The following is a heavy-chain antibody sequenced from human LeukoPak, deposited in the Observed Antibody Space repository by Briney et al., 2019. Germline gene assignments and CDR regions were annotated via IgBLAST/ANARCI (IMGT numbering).Heavy chain of an antibody. CDR2: IYSGGST. CDR3: ARGGGYDRDWFDP. Sequence: GESLRLSCAASGFTFTTYWMSWVRQAPGKGLEWVSDIYSGGSTHYADSVKGRFTISRDNSKNTLYLQMNSLRAEDTAVYYCARGGGYDRDWFDPWGQGTLVTVSS. D-gene: IGHD5-12*01. V-gene: IGHV3-53*01. J-gene: IGHJ5*02. CDR1: GFTFTTYW.